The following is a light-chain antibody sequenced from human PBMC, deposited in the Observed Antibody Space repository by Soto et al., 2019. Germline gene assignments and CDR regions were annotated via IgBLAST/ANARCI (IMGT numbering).Light chain of an antibody. Sequence: DIQMTQSPSTLSASVGDRVTITCRASQSISSWLAWYQQKPGKAPKLLIYDASSLESGVPSRFSGSGSGTEFTLALSSMQPYDFATYYCQQYNSYSGTFGQGTKVEI. V-gene: IGKV1-5*01. CDR2: DAS. CDR1: QSISSW. CDR3: QQYNSYSGT. J-gene: IGKJ1*01.